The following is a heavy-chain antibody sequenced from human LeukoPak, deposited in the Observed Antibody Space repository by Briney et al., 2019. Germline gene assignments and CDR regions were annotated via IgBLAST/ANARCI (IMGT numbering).Heavy chain of an antibody. J-gene: IGHJ4*02. CDR1: GGSISSYY. Sequence: SETLSLTCTVSGGSISSYYWSWIRQPPGKGLEWIGYIYYSGSTNYNPSLKSRVTISVDTSKNQFSLKLSSVTAADTAVYYCATQRYNFLRGDPRRFFDYWGQGTLVTVSS. CDR2: IYYSGST. CDR3: ATQRYNFLRGDPRRFFDY. V-gene: IGHV4-59*08. D-gene: IGHD3-3*01.